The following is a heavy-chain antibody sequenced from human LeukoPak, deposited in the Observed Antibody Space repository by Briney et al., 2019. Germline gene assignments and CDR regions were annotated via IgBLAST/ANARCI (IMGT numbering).Heavy chain of an antibody. V-gene: IGHV3-74*01. Sequence: GGSLRLSCAASGFTFSSYWMHWVRQAPGKGLVWVSRINSDGSSTSYADSVKGRFTISRDNAKNTLYLQMNSLRAEDTAVYYCARVPMYYYDSSGYYLDYWGQGTLVTVSS. J-gene: IGHJ4*02. CDR1: GFTFSSYW. CDR2: INSDGSST. CDR3: ARVPMYYYDSSGYYLDY. D-gene: IGHD3-22*01.